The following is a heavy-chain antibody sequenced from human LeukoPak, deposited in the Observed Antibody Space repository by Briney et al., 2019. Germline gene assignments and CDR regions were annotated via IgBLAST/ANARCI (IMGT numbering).Heavy chain of an antibody. CDR1: GVTFSDYY. Sequence: GGSLRLSCAASGVTFSDYYMSWIRQAPGKGLEWFSYISTSGTITHYADSVKGRFTISRDNAKNSLYLQMNSLRAEDTAVYYCARGAGPLFDPWGQGTLVTVSS. CDR2: ISTSGTIT. J-gene: IGHJ5*02. CDR3: ARGAGPLFDP. V-gene: IGHV3-11*01.